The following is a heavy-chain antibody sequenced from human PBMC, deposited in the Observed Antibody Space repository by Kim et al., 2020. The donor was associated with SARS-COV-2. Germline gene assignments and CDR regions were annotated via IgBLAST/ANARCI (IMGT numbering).Heavy chain of an antibody. CDR2: IIPLWNEP. D-gene: IGHD2-15*01. J-gene: IGHJ6*02. Sequence: SVKVSCKASGGTFNNSLISWVRQAPGQGLEWMGGIIPLWNEPHYAQNFQGRVTITADESTATAYMELRSLRSDDTATYYCANGGIVVPARLYYYFGMDVWGQGTTVTVSS. CDR3: ANGGIVVPARLYYYFGMDV. V-gene: IGHV1-69*13. CDR1: GGTFNNSL.